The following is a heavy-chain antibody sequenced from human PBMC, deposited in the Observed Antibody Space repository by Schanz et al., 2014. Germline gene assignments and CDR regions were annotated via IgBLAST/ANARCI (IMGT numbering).Heavy chain of an antibody. CDR2: LSCSGGST. Sequence: EVQLLESGGGLVQPGGSLRLSCAASGFTFSSYAMSWVRQAPGKGLEWVSALSCSGGSTYYANSVKDRFTISIDKSKNTLYLQMNTLRAEDTAVYYCARDRGYCSGVSCLTFDSWGQGTLVTVSS. J-gene: IGHJ4*02. V-gene: IGHV3-23*01. CDR1: GFTFSSYA. D-gene: IGHD2-15*01. CDR3: ARDRGYCSGVSCLTFDS.